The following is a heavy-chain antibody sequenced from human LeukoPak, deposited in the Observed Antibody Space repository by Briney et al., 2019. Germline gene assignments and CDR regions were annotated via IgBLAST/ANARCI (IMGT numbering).Heavy chain of an antibody. CDR1: GGSFSGYY. D-gene: IGHD3-22*01. V-gene: IGHV4-34*01. CDR3: ARGPGITRSSGYSPLYYGMDV. CDR2: INHSGST. J-gene: IGHJ6*02. Sequence: SETLSLTCAVYGGSFSGYYWSWIRQPPGKGLEWIGEINHSGSTNYNPSLKSRVTISVDTSKNQFSLKLSSVTAADTAVYYCARGPGITRSSGYSPLYYGMDVWGQGTTVTVSS.